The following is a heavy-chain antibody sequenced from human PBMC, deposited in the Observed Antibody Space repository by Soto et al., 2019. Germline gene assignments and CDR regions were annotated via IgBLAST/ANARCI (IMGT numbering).Heavy chain of an antibody. Sequence: GGSLRLSCVVSVFPFGANAMSWVRQAPGKGLEWVSGLSNTGRRTSYADSVKGRFNISRDNSENTVYLQMDSLRVEDTAVYYCATEMGATQGPFDNWGQGTLVTV. CDR3: ATEMGATQGPFDN. J-gene: IGHJ4*02. CDR2: LSNTGRRT. CDR1: VFPFGANA. D-gene: IGHD1-26*01. V-gene: IGHV3-23*01.